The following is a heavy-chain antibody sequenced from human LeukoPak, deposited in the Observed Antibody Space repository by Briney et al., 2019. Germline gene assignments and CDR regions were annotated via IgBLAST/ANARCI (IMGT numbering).Heavy chain of an antibody. J-gene: IGHJ4*02. D-gene: IGHD3-3*01. CDR3: ARVFLGIDY. Sequence: PGGSLRLSCAASGFTFSSYSMNWVRQAPGKGLEWVSSISSSSSYIYYADSAKGRFTISRDNAKNSLYLKMNSLRAEDTAVYYCARVFLGIDYWGQGTLVTVPS. CDR1: GFTFSSYS. CDR2: ISSSSSYI. V-gene: IGHV3-21*01.